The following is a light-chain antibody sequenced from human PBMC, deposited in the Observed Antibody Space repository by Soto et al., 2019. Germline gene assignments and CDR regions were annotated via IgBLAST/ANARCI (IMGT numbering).Light chain of an antibody. Sequence: EIILTQSPDTLSLSPGERATLSCRASQTVSSNYLAWCEQRPGQAPRLLIYGASSRATGIPDRFSGSGSGTDFTLTISRLEPEDFAVYYCHQRQSWPRTFGQGTKVDI. CDR3: HQRQSWPRT. CDR2: GAS. J-gene: IGKJ1*01. V-gene: IGKV3D-20*02. CDR1: QTVSSNY.